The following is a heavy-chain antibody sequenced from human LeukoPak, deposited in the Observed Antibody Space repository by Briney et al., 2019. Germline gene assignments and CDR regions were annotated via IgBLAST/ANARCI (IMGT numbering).Heavy chain of an antibody. J-gene: IGHJ4*02. CDR2: ISTDGYTT. CDR3: VVGGSPGY. V-gene: IGHV3-23*01. D-gene: IGHD2-15*01. CDR1: GFSFSVYA. Sequence: GGSLRLSCVASGFSFSVYAMSWVRQAPGKGLEWVSGISTDGYTTDYADFVQGRFTASRDNTKNTWSLEMNSLRAEDTAVYYCVVGGSPGYWGQGTLVTVSS.